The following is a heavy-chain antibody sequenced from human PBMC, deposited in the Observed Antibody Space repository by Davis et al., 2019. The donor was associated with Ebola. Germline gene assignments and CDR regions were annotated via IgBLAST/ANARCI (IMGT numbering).Heavy chain of an antibody. Sequence: MPGGSLRLSCTVSGGSISSYYWSWIRQPPGKGLEWIGYIYYSGSTNYNPSLKSRVTISVDTSKNQFSLKLSSVTAADTAVYYCARARAVAGRGAFGYWGQGTLVTVSS. CDR3: ARARAVAGRGAFGY. CDR2: IYYSGST. D-gene: IGHD6-19*01. V-gene: IGHV4-59*12. CDR1: GGSISSYY. J-gene: IGHJ4*02.